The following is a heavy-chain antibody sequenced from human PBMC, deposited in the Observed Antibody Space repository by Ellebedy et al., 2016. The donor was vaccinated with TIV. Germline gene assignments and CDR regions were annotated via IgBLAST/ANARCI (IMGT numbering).Heavy chain of an antibody. CDR1: GFTFSNYW. J-gene: IGHJ4*02. CDR3: AKEIGGGGSY. CDR2: IKQDGSEE. Sequence: GGSLRLXCAASGFTFSNYWMSWVRQAPGKGLEWVANIKQDGSEEYYVDSVKGRFSISRDNAKNSLYLQMDSLRAEDTAVYYCAKEIGGGGSYWGQGTLVTVSS. D-gene: IGHD3-10*01. V-gene: IGHV3-7*01.